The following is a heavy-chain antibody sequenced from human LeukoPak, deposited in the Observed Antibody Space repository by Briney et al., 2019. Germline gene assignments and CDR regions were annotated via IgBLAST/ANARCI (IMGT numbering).Heavy chain of an antibody. V-gene: IGHV3-7*01. J-gene: IGHJ4*02. D-gene: IGHD3-3*01. CDR1: GFTFSRYW. Sequence: GGSLRLSCTASGFTFSRYWMTWVRQAPGKGLEWVANIKEDGSAKYYVDSMKGRFTISRDNAKNSLYLHMNSLRVEDTAVYCCAREAGWSGVRAYYFDYWGQGTLVTVSS. CDR3: AREAGWSGVRAYYFDY. CDR2: IKEDGSAK.